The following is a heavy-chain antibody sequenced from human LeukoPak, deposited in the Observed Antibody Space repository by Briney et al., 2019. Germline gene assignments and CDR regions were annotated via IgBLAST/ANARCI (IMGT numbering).Heavy chain of an antibody. Sequence: GGPLRLSCAASGFTFSSYAMSWVRQAPGKGLEWVSAISGSGGSTYYADSVKGRFTISRDNSKNTLYLQMNSLRAEDTAVYYCAKDRTYYDFWSGLYYYYYMDVWGKGTTVTVSS. D-gene: IGHD3-3*01. CDR1: GFTFSSYA. CDR3: AKDRTYYDFWSGLYYYYYMDV. CDR2: ISGSGGST. J-gene: IGHJ6*03. V-gene: IGHV3-23*01.